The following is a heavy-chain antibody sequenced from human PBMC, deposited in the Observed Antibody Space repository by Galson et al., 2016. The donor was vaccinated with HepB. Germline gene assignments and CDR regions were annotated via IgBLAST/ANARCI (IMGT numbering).Heavy chain of an antibody. CDR2: IHSSGTS. D-gene: IGHD6-19*01. Sequence: SETLSLTCTVSGDSIRNVGRHWGWFRQSPWKGLEYIGSIHSSGTSYYNPSLKSRVTISVDTSKNQFSLRLNSVTAADTGVYYCATGIVVAGKYYYYYMDVWGKGTTVTVSS. V-gene: IGHV4-39*01. CDR3: ATGIVVAGKYYYYYMDV. J-gene: IGHJ6*03. CDR1: GDSIRNVGRH.